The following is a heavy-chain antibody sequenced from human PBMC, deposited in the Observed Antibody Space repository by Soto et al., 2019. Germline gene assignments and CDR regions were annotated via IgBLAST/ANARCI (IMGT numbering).Heavy chain of an antibody. Sequence: KTSETLSLTCAVSGGSISSGGYYWSWIRQHPGKGLEWIGYIYYSGSTYYNPSLKSRVTISVDTSKNQFSLKLSSVTAADTAVYYCARGHYDFWSGSGWFDPWGQGTLVTVSS. CDR3: ARGHYDFWSGSGWFDP. J-gene: IGHJ5*02. CDR1: GGSISSGGYY. V-gene: IGHV4-31*11. CDR2: IYYSGST. D-gene: IGHD3-3*01.